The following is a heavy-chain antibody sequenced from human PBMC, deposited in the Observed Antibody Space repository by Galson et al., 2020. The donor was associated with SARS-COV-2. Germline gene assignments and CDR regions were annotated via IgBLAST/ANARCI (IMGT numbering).Heavy chain of an antibody. Sequence: SENLSLTCTGSGRSIRSSSYYWGWIRHTPGKGREGIGSTYYRGNTYYKPSLKSRVTISVDTSKNHFSLKLSSVTAADTALYYCAKDIRAFNYYYGMDVWGQGTTVTVSS. D-gene: IGHD1-20*01. CDR3: AKDIRAFNYYYGMDV. V-gene: IGHV4-39*07. J-gene: IGHJ6*02. CDR1: GRSIRSSSYY. CDR2: TYYRGNT.